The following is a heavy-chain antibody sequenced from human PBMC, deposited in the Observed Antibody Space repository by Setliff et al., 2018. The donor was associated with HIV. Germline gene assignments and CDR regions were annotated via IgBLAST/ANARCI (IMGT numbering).Heavy chain of an antibody. CDR2: ISTYNGHT. V-gene: IGHV1-18*01. Sequence: GASVKVSCKPSGFTFTSYGITWVRQAPGQGLEWMGWISTYNGHTNYAQKLQGRVNMTTDTSTSTAYMELRSLRSDDTAVYYCARVFWPYSSSRFDYWGQGSLVTVSS. J-gene: IGHJ4*02. D-gene: IGHD6-6*01. CDR3: ARVFWPYSSSRFDY. CDR1: GFTFTSYG.